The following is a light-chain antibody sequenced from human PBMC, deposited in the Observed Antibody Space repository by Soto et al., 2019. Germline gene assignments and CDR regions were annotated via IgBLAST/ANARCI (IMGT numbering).Light chain of an antibody. CDR2: DNA. CDR3: WTWDTGLSTGV. Sequence: QSVLTQPPSVSAAPGQRVTISCSGSASNVGTQFVSWYQQRPGAAPKLLIYDNANRPSEIPDRFSGSKSDTSATLTITGVQTGDEADYYCWTWDTGLSTGVFGGGTKLTVL. V-gene: IGLV1-51*01. CDR1: ASNVGTQF. J-gene: IGLJ2*01.